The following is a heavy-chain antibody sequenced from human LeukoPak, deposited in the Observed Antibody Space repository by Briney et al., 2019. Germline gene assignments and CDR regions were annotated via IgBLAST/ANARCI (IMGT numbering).Heavy chain of an antibody. CDR2: ISGNGSPI. V-gene: IGHV3-48*03. CDR1: GFTFSSYE. J-gene: IGHJ4*02. CDR3: ARDPEFSYGYYFDY. Sequence: GGSLRLSCAASGFTFSSYEMNWVRQAPGKGLEWVSYISGNGSPIYYADSVRGRFTISRDNSKNSLFLQLNSLRADDTAVYYCARDPEFSYGYYFDYWGQGTLVTVSS. D-gene: IGHD5-18*01.